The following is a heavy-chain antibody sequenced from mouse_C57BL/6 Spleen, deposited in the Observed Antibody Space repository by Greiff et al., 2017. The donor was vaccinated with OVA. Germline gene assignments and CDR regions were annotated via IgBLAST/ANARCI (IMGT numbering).Heavy chain of an antibody. J-gene: IGHJ4*01. CDR2: IDPEDGET. D-gene: IGHD1-1*01. Sequence: EVKLMESGAELVKPGASVKLSCTASGFNIKDYYMHWVKQRTEQGLEWIGRIDPEDGETKYAPKFQGKATITADTSSNTAYLQLSSLTSEDTAVYYCARGYGSSYDAMDYWGQGTSVTVAS. CDR3: ARGYGSSYDAMDY. V-gene: IGHV14-2*01. CDR1: GFNIKDYY.